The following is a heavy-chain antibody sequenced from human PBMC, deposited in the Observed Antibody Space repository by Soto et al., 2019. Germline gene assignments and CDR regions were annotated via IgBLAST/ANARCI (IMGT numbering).Heavy chain of an antibody. CDR2: ISTSNGNT. J-gene: IGHJ4*02. D-gene: IGHD2-2*01. CDR1: GYTFTTYG. V-gene: IGHV1-18*04. Sequence: ASVKVSCKTSGYTFTTYGISWVRQAPGQGLEWMIWISTSNGNTNYAQKFQGRVTMTTDTSTTTATMELRSLTPDDTAVYYCVRDSFGHAVFDYWSQGTLVTSPQ. CDR3: VRDSFGHAVFDY.